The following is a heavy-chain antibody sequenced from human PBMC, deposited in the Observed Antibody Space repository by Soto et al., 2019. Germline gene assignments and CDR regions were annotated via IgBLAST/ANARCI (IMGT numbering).Heavy chain of an antibody. V-gene: IGHV3-23*01. CDR1: GFTFSSYA. CDR2: ISYSGGST. Sequence: EVQLLESGGGLVQPGGSLRLSCAASGFTFSSYAMSWVRKAPGKGLEWVSGISYSGGSTYYADSVKGRFTISRDNSKNTLYLQMNSLRAEDTALYYCARWGTVTTYGDSWGQGTLVTVSS. D-gene: IGHD4-17*01. CDR3: ARWGTVTTYGDS. J-gene: IGHJ4*02.